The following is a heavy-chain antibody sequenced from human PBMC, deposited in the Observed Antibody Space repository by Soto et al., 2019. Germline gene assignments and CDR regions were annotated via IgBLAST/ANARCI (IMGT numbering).Heavy chain of an antibody. V-gene: IGHV3-30-3*01. D-gene: IGHD6-13*01. J-gene: IGHJ6*02. CDR2: ISYDGSNK. CDR1: GFTFSSYA. Sequence: GGSLRLSCAASGFTFSSYAMHWVRQAPGKGLEWVAVISYDGSNKYYADSVKGRFTISRDNSKNTPYLQMNSLSAEDTAVYYCARVGAAGTYYYYYGMDVWVQGTTVTVSS. CDR3: ARVGAAGTYYYYYGMDV.